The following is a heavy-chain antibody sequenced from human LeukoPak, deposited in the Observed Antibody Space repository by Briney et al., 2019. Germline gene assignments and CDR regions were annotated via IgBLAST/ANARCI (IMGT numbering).Heavy chain of an antibody. V-gene: IGHV4-38-2*02. CDR2: IDHSGST. CDR1: GYSISRGYY. D-gene: IGHD3-22*01. Sequence: PSETLSLTCTVSGYSISRGYYWGWIRQPPGKGLEWIGSIDHSGSTYYNPSLKSRVTISVDTSKNQFSLKLSSVTAADTAVYFCARGPYSYDSSGAFDIWGQGTMVTVSS. J-gene: IGHJ3*02. CDR3: ARGPYSYDSSGAFDI.